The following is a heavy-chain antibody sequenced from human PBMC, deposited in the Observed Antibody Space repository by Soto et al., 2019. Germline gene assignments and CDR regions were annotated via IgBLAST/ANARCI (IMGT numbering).Heavy chain of an antibody. Sequence: QLQLQESGSGLVKASQTLVLTCTVSGDSISRDGYSWSWIRQPPGKGLEWIGFIYHSGATYYNPSLKSRVTTSVDKSKNQFSLRLGSVTAADTAVYYCAREPIVEGPPGYNWFDPWGQGILVTVSS. V-gene: IGHV4-30-2*01. J-gene: IGHJ5*02. CDR1: GDSISRDGYS. CDR2: IYHSGAT. D-gene: IGHD3-22*01. CDR3: AREPIVEGPPGYNWFDP.